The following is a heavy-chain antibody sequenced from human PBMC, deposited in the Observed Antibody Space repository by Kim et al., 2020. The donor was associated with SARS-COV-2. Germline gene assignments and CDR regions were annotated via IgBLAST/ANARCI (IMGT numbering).Heavy chain of an antibody. D-gene: IGHD3-3*01. CDR2: ISGSGDKT. J-gene: IGHJ4*02. V-gene: IGHV3-23*01. CDR1: GFTFRSHA. CDR3: AKESGVRVLGVVYYEF. Sequence: GGSLRLSCAASGFTFRSHAMSWVRQAPGKGLEWVSAISGSGDKTYYTDSVKGRFTISRDSTENTLFLQMNSLRAEDTAIYYCAKESGVRVLGVVYYEFWGQGSLVTVSS.